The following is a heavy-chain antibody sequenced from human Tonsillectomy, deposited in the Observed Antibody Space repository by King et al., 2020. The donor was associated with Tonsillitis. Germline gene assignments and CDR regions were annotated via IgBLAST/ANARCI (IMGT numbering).Heavy chain of an antibody. J-gene: IGHJ1*01. V-gene: IGHV3-7*03. D-gene: IGHD2-8*01. CDR2: MNQDGSAK. Sequence: EVQLVESGGGLVQPGGSLRLSCAGSGFSFSAYWMSWVRQTPEKGLEWVASMNQDGSAKHYADAVQGRFTISRDNAQNSLYVEMSSLRVEDTAVYYCAKLSCHRDGVCYTALESWGQGTLVTVSS. CDR1: GFSFSAYW. CDR3: AKLSCHRDGVCYTALES.